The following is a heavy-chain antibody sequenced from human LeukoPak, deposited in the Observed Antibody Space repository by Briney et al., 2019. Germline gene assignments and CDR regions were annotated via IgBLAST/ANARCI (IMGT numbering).Heavy chain of an antibody. Sequence: SVKVSCKASGGTLSSYTISWVRQAPGQGLEWMGRIIPILGIANYAQKFQGRVTITADKSTSTAYMELSSLRSEDTAVYYCAREAPRFLEWLQYNWFDPWGQGTLVTVSS. V-gene: IGHV1-69*04. D-gene: IGHD3-3*01. J-gene: IGHJ5*02. CDR2: IIPILGIA. CDR3: AREAPRFLEWLQYNWFDP. CDR1: GGTLSSYT.